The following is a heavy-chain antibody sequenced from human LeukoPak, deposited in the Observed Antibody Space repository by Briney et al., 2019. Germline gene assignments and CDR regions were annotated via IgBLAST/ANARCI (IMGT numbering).Heavy chain of an antibody. D-gene: IGHD3-22*01. CDR2: INAGNGNT. CDR3: ARGSYYDSSGYYFGHYFDY. J-gene: IGHJ4*02. CDR1: GYSFTSYA. Sequence: ASVKVSCKASGYSFTSYAIHWVRQAPGQRLEWMGWINAGNGNTEYSQEFQGRVTISRDTSASTAYMGLSSLRSVDMAVYYCARGSYYDSSGYYFGHYFDYWGQGTLVTVSS. V-gene: IGHV1-3*03.